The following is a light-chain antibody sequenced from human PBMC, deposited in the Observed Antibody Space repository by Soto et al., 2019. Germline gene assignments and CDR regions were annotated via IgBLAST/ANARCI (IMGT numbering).Light chain of an antibody. V-gene: IGLV7-46*01. J-gene: IGLJ3*02. CDR2: DTS. Sequence: QTVVTQEPSLTVSPGGTVTLTCGSSTGAVTSGHYPYWFQQKPGQAPRTLIYDTSNKHSWTPARFPGSLLGGKAALTLSGGQPEDEYEYPGFLSPSGVGVFGGGTRLTVL. CDR1: TGAVTSGHY. CDR3: FLSPSGVGV.